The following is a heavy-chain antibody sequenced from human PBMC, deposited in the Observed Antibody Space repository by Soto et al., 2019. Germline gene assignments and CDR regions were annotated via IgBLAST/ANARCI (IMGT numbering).Heavy chain of an antibody. V-gene: IGHV1-2*02. Sequence: QVQLVQSGAEVKKPGASVKVSCRTSGYSFTGYFLHWVRQAPGQGLEWMGWINPTNGDTKYPQKFQGRVTVTRDTSINTAYMRLSRLTSDGTARYFCARGGQLLSLDVW. J-gene: IGHJ6*01. CDR1: GYSFTGYF. D-gene: IGHD2-8*01. CDR2: INPTNGDT. CDR3: ARGGQLLSLDV.